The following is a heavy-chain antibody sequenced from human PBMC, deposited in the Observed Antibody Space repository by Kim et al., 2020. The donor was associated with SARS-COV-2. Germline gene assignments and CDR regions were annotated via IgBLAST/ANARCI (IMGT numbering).Heavy chain of an antibody. CDR1: GFTFSSYG. CDR2: IWYDGSNK. Sequence: GGSLRLSCAASGFTFSSYGMHWVRQAPGKGLEWLAVIWYDGSNKYYADSVKGRFTISRDNSKNTLYLQMNSLRAEDTAVYYCARASYKSDSSGWGFDYWG. V-gene: IGHV3-33*01. J-gene: IGHJ4*01. D-gene: IGHD3-22*01. CDR3: ARASYKSDSSGWGFDY.